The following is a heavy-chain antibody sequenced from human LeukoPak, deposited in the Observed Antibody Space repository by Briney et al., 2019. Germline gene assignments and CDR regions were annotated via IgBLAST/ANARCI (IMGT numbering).Heavy chain of an antibody. CDR1: GLXVSSNY. V-gene: IGHV3-53*01. CDR3: ARNILFAFDI. J-gene: IGHJ3*02. CDR2: IYNDGST. Sequence: GGSLRLSCAASGLXVSSNYMSWVRQAPGKGLEWVSIIYNDGSTYYADSMKGRFTVSRDNSKNTLYLQVNSLRAEDTAMYYCARNILFAFDIWGQGTMVTVSS.